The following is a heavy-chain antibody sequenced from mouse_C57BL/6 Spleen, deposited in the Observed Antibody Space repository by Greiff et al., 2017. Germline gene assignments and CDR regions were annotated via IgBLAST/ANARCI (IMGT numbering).Heavy chain of an antibody. V-gene: IGHV1-64*01. CDR1: GYTFTSYW. J-gene: IGHJ3*01. CDR2: IHPNSGST. Sequence: QVQLKQPGAELVKPGASVKLSCKASGYTFTSYWMHWVKQRPGQGLEWIGMIHPNSGSTNYNEKFKSKATLTVDKSSSTAYMQLSSLTSEDSAVYYCARPYGSSYRFAYWGQGTLVTVSA. CDR3: ARPYGSSYRFAY. D-gene: IGHD1-1*01.